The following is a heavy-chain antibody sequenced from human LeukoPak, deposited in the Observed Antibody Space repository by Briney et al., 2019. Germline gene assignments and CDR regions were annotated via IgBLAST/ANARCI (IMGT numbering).Heavy chain of an antibody. D-gene: IGHD5-18*01. CDR3: ARIEGHTWALNWFDP. CDR1: GGSISSYY. CDR2: IYYSGST. Sequence: KPSETLSLTCTVSGGSISSYYWSWIRQPPGKGLEWIGYIYYSGSTNYNPSLKSRVTISVDTSKNQFSLKLSSVTAADTAVYYCARIEGHTWALNWFDPWGQGTLVTVSS. J-gene: IGHJ5*02. V-gene: IGHV4-59*08.